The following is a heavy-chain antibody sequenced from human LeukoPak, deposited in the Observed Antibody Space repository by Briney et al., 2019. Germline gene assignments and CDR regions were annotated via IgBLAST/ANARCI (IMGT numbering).Heavy chain of an antibody. J-gene: IGHJ4*02. V-gene: IGHV4-59*01. Sequence: SETLSLTCTVSGGSISSYYWSWIRQPPGKGLEWIGYIYYSGSTNYNPSLKSRVTISVDTSKNQFSLKLSSVTAADTAVYYCARDLTGYYTPDYWGQGTLVTVSS. CDR1: GGSISSYY. D-gene: IGHD3-9*01. CDR3: ARDLTGYYTPDY. CDR2: IYYSGST.